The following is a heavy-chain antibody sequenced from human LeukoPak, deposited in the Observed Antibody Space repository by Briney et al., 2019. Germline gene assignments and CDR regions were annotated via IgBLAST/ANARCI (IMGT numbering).Heavy chain of an antibody. J-gene: IGHJ4*02. Sequence: SETLSLTCAVYGGSFSGYYWSWIRQPPGKGLEWIGEINHSGSTNYNPSLKSRVTISVDTSKNQFSLKLSSVTAVDTAVYYCARRTTVVTPSRLWGQGTLVTVSS. V-gene: IGHV4-34*01. D-gene: IGHD4-23*01. CDR3: ARRTTVVTPSRL. CDR2: INHSGST. CDR1: GGSFSGYY.